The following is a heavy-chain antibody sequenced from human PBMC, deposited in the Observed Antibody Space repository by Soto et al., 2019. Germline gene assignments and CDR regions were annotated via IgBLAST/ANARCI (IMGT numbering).Heavy chain of an antibody. V-gene: IGHV1-69*19. J-gene: IGHJ4*02. CDR2: IIPIFHST. CDR1: GDSFSSYT. D-gene: IGHD5-12*01. Sequence: QVQLVQSGAEARKPGSSVKISCTVSGDSFSSYTLTWVRQAPGQGLEWMGGIIPIFHSTIYSLRFKGRVTFTADDSTNTAYLQLTNLRFDDTAIYYCARPSGLLGQYSALPEFWGQGTLVSVSS. CDR3: ARPSGLLGQYSALPEF.